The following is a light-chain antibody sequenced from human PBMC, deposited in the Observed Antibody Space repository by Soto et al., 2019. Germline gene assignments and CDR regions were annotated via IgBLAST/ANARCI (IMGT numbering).Light chain of an antibody. CDR2: EVT. CDR1: SSDVGGHNY. Sequence: QSVLTQPASVSGSPGQSITVSCTGTSSDVGGHNYVSWFQQHPGQAPKLLIYEVTTRPSGVSTRFSGSKSGNTASLTISGLQAEDEADYHGSSYSSSGTLFVFGTGTKVTVL. V-gene: IGLV2-14*01. CDR3: SSYSSSGTLFV. J-gene: IGLJ1*01.